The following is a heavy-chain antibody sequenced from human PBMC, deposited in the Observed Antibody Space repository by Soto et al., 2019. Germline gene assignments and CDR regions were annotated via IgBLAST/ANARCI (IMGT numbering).Heavy chain of an antibody. J-gene: IGHJ6*02. CDR3: ARPKVVLTTDSNYFYFALDV. D-gene: IGHD2-15*01. CDR2: IYYSVTT. CDR1: GGSMSADTHY. Sequence: PSETLSLICTVSGGSMSADTHYWIWIRQSPGGVLECIASIYYSVTTYYNPSLQNRLTISAYRSKNQVSLLLTSVTAADTAVYYCARPKVVLTTDSNYFYFALDVWGPGTTVTVS. V-gene: IGHV4-39*01.